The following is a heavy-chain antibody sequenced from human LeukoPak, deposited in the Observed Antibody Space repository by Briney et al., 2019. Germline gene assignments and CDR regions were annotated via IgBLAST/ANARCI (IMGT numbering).Heavy chain of an antibody. Sequence: PGGSLRLSCAASGFTVSSNYMSWVRQAPGKGLEWVSLIYSGGSTYYADSVKGRFTISRDNSKNTLYLQMNNLRVEDTARYYCAKDGLYYDGSTHIYYFDYWGQGTLVAVSS. V-gene: IGHV3-53*01. D-gene: IGHD3-22*01. CDR2: IYSGGST. J-gene: IGHJ4*02. CDR1: GFTVSSNY. CDR3: AKDGLYYDGSTHIYYFDY.